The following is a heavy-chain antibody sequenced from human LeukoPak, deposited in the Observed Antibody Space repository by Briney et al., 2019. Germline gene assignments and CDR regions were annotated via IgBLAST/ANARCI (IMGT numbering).Heavy chain of an antibody. CDR2: ISSSSSTI. D-gene: IGHD6-13*01. J-gene: IGHJ6*02. CDR3: ARDSRWISSWYRGNYYYGMDV. Sequence: PGGSLRLSCAASGFTFNSYSMNWVRQAPGKGLEWVSYISSSSSTIYYADSVKGRFTISRDNAKNSLYLQMNSLRAEDTAVYYCARDSRWISSWYRGNYYYGMDVWGQGTTVTVSS. CDR1: GFTFNSYS. V-gene: IGHV3-48*01.